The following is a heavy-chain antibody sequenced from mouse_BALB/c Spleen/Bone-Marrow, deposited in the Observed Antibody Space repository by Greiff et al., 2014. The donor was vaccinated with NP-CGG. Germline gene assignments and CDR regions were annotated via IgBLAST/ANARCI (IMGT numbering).Heavy chain of an antibody. V-gene: IGHV1-37*01. CDR3: GRXGRXDVGXAX. CDR1: GYSFTGYF. J-gene: IGHJ3*01. CDR2: INPYNGDX. Sequence: VQLQQPGPELVKPGASVKISCKASGYSFTGYFMNWVKQSHGKSLEWIGRINPYNGDXXXXXXXXXXXXXXXDKXSSTAHMELLSLTSEDSAVYYCGRXGRXDVGXAXWGQGTLVTVSA.